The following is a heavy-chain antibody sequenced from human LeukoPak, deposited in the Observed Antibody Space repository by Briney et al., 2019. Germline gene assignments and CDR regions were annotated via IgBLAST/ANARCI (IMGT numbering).Heavy chain of an antibody. Sequence: GGSLRLSCEGFGLTFSRDWMSWVRQAPGKGLEWVSSISSSSSYIYYADSVKGRFTISRDNAKNSLYLQMNSLRAEDTAVYYCARRDLRSRSTSDQLLYFDDWGQGTLVTVSS. CDR3: ARRDLRSRSTSDQLLYFDD. J-gene: IGHJ4*02. V-gene: IGHV3-21*04. CDR1: GLTFSRDW. CDR2: ISSSSSYI. D-gene: IGHD2-2*01.